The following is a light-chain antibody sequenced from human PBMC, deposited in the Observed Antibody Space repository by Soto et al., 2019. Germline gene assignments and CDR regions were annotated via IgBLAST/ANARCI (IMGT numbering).Light chain of an antibody. CDR1: QGISNY. V-gene: IGKV1-9*01. Sequence: IQLTQSPSSLSASVGDRVTITCRASQGISNYVAWYQQKPGKAPKLLIYAASTLQNGVPSRFSGSGSGTDFTLTISSLQPEDFATYYCQRLSHAFGGGTKVEIK. CDR2: AAS. CDR3: QRLSHA. J-gene: IGKJ4*01.